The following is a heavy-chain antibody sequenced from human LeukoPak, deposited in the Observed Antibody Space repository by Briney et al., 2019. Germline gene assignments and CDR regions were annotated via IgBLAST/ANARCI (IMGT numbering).Heavy chain of an antibody. V-gene: IGHV3-21*01. CDR3: ARDPLTTVVTPGYFDY. CDR2: ISSSSSYI. J-gene: IGHJ4*02. Sequence: PGGSLRLSCAASGFTFSSYSMNWVRRAPGKGLEWVSSISSSSSYIYYADSVKGRFTISRDNAKNSLYLQMNSLRAEDTAVYYCARDPLTTVVTPGYFDYWGQGTLVTVSS. D-gene: IGHD4-23*01. CDR1: GFTFSSYS.